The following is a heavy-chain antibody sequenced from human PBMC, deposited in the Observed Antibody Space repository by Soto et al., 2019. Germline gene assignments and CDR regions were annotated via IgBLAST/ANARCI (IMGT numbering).Heavy chain of an antibody. CDR1: GFTFDNYA. CDR2: ISPSGDFT. V-gene: IGHV3-23*01. D-gene: IGHD4-4*01. Sequence: PGGSLRLSCAASGFTFDNYAMAWVRQAPGKGLEWISAISPSGDFTLYADSVKGRFTISRDSSKNTLYLQMYSLRAEDTAVYYCANHPPGYSAYENWGQGQWSPSPQ. J-gene: IGHJ3*01. CDR3: ANHPPGYSAYEN.